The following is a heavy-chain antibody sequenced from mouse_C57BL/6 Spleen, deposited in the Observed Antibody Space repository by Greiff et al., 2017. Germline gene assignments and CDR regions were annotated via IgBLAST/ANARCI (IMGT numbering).Heavy chain of an antibody. Sequence: EVQLQQSGAELVRPGASVKLSCTASGFNIKDYYMHWVKQRPEQGLEWIGRIDPEDGDTEYAPKFQGKATLTADTSSNTAYLQLSRRTSEDTAVYYCTPTGTDFYFGVWGTGTTVTVSS. D-gene: IGHD4-1*01. CDR2: IDPEDGDT. J-gene: IGHJ1*03. V-gene: IGHV14-1*01. CDR3: TPTGTDFYFGV. CDR1: GFNIKDYY.